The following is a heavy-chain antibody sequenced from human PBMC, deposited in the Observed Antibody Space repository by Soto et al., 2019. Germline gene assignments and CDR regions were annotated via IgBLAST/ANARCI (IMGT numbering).Heavy chain of an antibody. CDR3: VKEGYMRSDWYGQFDY. CDR1: GFTFNSYA. D-gene: IGHD6-19*01. Sequence: WSSLRLSCSASGFTFNSYAMNWVRQAPGTGLEFVSAISSYGADTYYADSVKGRFAISRDNSKNTLYLQMSSLRAEDTALYYCVKEGYMRSDWYGQFDYWGQGALVTVSS. CDR2: ISSYGADT. V-gene: IGHV3-64D*06. J-gene: IGHJ4*02.